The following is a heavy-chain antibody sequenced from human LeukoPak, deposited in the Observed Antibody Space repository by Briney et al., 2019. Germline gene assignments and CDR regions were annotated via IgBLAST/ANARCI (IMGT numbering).Heavy chain of an antibody. Sequence: GESLKISCKGSGYSSTTYWIGWVRQMPGKGLEWMGIIYPGDSETRYSPSFQGQVTISADKSISTAYLQWSSLKASDTAMYYCAGRHVYNYFFDYWGQGTLVTVSS. D-gene: IGHD5-24*01. J-gene: IGHJ4*02. V-gene: IGHV5-51*01. CDR3: AGRHVYNYFFDY. CDR1: GYSSTTYW. CDR2: IYPGDSET.